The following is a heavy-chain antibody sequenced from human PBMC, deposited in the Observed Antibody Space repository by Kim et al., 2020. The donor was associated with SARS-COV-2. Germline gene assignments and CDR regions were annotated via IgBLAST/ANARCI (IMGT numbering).Heavy chain of an antibody. CDR3: ATPPGGVPAAIGDY. CDR1: GFTFSSYA. Sequence: GGSLRLSCAASGFTFSSYAMSWVRQAPGKGLEWVSAISGSGGSTYYADSVKGRFTISRDNSKSTLYLQMNSLRAEDTAVYYCATPPGGVPAAIGDYWGQGTLVTVSS. CDR2: ISGSGGST. D-gene: IGHD2-2*02. J-gene: IGHJ4*02. V-gene: IGHV3-23*01.